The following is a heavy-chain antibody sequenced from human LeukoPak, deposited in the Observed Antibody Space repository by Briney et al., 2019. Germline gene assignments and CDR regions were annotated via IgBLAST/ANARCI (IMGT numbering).Heavy chain of an antibody. D-gene: IGHD1-1*01. Sequence: ASQTLSLTCTVSGGSISSGGYYWSWIRQPPGKGLEWIGSIYYSGSTYYNPSLKSRVTISVDTSKNQFSLKLSSVTAADTAVYYCARRRLGTYDYWGQGTLVTVSS. CDR3: ARRRLGTYDY. CDR1: GGSISSGGYY. J-gene: IGHJ4*02. V-gene: IGHV4-39*01. CDR2: IYYSGST.